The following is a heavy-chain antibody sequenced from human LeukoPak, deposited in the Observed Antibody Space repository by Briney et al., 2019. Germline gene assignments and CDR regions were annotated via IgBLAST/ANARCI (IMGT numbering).Heavy chain of an antibody. CDR2: ISGSGGST. D-gene: IGHD6-19*01. Sequence: GGSLRLSCAASGFTFSSYAMSWVRQAPGKGLEWVSAISGSGGSTYYADSVKGRFTISRDNSKNTLYLQMNSLRAEDTAVYYCAKGALSGWIHYYYYMDVWGKGTTVTVSS. CDR3: AKGALSGWIHYYYYMDV. V-gene: IGHV3-23*01. J-gene: IGHJ6*03. CDR1: GFTFSSYA.